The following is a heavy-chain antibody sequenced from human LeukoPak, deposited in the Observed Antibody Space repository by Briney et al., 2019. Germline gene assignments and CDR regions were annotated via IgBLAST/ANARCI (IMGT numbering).Heavy chain of an antibody. CDR1: GYTFTSYG. CDR3: AREGTYGSGSYIDYYYGMDV. CDR2: ISAYNGNT. Sequence: GASVKVSCKASGYTFTSYGISWVRQAPGQGLEWMGWISAYNGNTNYAQKLQGRVTMTTDTSTSTAYMELRSLRSDNTAVYYCAREGTYGSGSYIDYYYGMDVWGQGTTVTVSS. V-gene: IGHV1-18*01. J-gene: IGHJ6*02. D-gene: IGHD3-10*01.